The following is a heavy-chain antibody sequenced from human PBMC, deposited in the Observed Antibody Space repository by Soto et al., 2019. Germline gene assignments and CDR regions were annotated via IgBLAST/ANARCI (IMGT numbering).Heavy chain of an antibody. V-gene: IGHV4-31*03. D-gene: IGHD3-22*01. Sequence: QVQLQESGPGLVKPSQTLSLTCTVSGGSISSGGYYWSWIRQHPGMGLEWIGYIYYSGSTYYNPSLKSRVTISVDTSKNQFSLKLSSVTAADTAVYYCARTSYDSTGTAADPWGQGTLVTVSS. J-gene: IGHJ5*02. CDR1: GGSISSGGYY. CDR3: ARTSYDSTGTAADP. CDR2: IYYSGST.